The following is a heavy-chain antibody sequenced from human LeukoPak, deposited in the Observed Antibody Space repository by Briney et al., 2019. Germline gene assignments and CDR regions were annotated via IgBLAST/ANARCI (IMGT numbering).Heavy chain of an antibody. CDR2: IYYSGST. V-gene: IGHV4-59*01. D-gene: IGHD6-19*01. CDR1: GGSISNYY. CDR3: ARGPGSGWYDY. Sequence: SETLSLTCIVSGGSISNYYWSWIRQPPGKGLEWVAYIYYSGSTNYNPSLMSRVTISVDRSKNQFSLNLSSVTAADTAVYYCARGPGSGWYDYWGQGTLVTVSS. J-gene: IGHJ4*02.